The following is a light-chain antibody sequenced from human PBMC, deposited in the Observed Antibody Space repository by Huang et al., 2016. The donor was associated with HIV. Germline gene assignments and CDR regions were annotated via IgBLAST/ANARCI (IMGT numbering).Light chain of an antibody. J-gene: IGKJ4*01. CDR3: QKYGNSPLT. V-gene: IGKV3-20*01. Sequence: ETVLTQSPGILSLSPGERATLSCRASQSVSNDYFAWYKQKPGQAPRRLIHGATVRATGVPDRLDGGGSGTDVTLPINRLEPEDFALYYCQKYGNSPLTFGGGTEVEIK. CDR1: QSVSNDY. CDR2: GAT.